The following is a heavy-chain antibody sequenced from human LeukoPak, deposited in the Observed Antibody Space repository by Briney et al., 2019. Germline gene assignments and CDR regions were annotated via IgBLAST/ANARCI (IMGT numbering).Heavy chain of an antibody. D-gene: IGHD3-22*01. Sequence: PGGSLRLSCAASGFTFSSYEMNWVRQAPGKGLEWVSYISSSGSTIYYADSVKGRFTISRDNAKNSLYLQMNSLRAEDTAVYYCAREGYYDSSGYYLRGGYFDYWGQGTLVTVSS. CDR1: GFTFSSYE. CDR3: AREGYYDSSGYYLRGGYFDY. V-gene: IGHV3-48*03. CDR2: ISSSGSTI. J-gene: IGHJ4*02.